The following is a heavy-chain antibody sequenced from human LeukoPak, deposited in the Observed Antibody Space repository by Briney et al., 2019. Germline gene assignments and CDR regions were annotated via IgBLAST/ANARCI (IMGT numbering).Heavy chain of an antibody. CDR3: ARDYVYGYSYGFYYYYMDV. CDR2: IYTSGST. CDR1: GGSISSGSYY. J-gene: IGHJ6*03. V-gene: IGHV4-61*02. Sequence: SETLSLTCTVSGGSISSGSYYWSWIRQPAGKGLEWIGRIYTSGSTNYNPSLKSRVTISVDTSKNQFSLKLSSVTAADTAVYYCARDYVYGYSYGFYYYYMDVWGKGTTVTVPS. D-gene: IGHD5-18*01.